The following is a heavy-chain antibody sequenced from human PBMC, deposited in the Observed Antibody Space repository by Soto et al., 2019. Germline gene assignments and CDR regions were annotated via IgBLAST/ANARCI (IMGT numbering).Heavy chain of an antibody. D-gene: IGHD3-10*01. CDR1: GFTFSSYA. Sequence: GGSLRLSCAASGFTFSSYAMHWVRQAPGKGLEWVAVISYDGSNKYYSDSVKGRFTISRDNSKNTLYLQMNSLRAEDTAVYYCARDLYTMVRGVRGDYWGQGTLVTVSS. CDR2: ISYDGSNK. J-gene: IGHJ4*02. CDR3: ARDLYTMVRGVRGDY. V-gene: IGHV3-30-3*01.